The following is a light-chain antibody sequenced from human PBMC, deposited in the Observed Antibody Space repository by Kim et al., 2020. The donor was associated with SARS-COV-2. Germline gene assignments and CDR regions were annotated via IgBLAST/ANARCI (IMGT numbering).Light chain of an antibody. CDR3: ASYTSSSTWV. Sequence: QSALTQPASVSGSPGQSITISCSGTSSDVGAFNYVSWYQQHPGKAPKVMISDVSNRPSGVSDRFSGSKSGNTASLTISGLQAEDEADYYCASYTSSSTWVFGGGTKVTVL. J-gene: IGLJ3*02. CDR1: SSDVGAFNY. CDR2: DVS. V-gene: IGLV2-14*03.